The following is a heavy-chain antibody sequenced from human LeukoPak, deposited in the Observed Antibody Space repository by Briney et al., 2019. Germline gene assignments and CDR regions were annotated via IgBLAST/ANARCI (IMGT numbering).Heavy chain of an antibody. CDR1: GYTLTELS. D-gene: IGHD2-21*02. V-gene: IGHV1-24*01. CDR3: ATTQPPELYCGGDCYSRYYFDY. J-gene: IGHJ4*02. Sequence: ASVKVSCKVSGYTLTELSMHWVRQAPGKGLEWMGGFDPEDGETIYAQKFQGRVTMTEDTSTDTAYMELSSLRSEDTAVYYCATTQPPELYCGGDCYSRYYFDYWGQGTLVTVSS. CDR2: FDPEDGET.